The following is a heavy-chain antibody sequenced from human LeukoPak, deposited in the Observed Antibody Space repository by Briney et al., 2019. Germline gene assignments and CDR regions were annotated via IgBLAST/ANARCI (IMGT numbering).Heavy chain of an antibody. J-gene: IGHJ3*02. CDR3: IKDMGFDLLKDAFHI. CDR2: ISWDSGNQ. D-gene: IGHD3-9*01. CDR1: GFSLYDYA. Sequence: PGGSLRLSCLDSGFSLYDYAMHWVRQPPGKGLEWVSSISWDSGNQAYADSVKGRFTISRDNAKNSLFLQMDSLRPEDTAFYYCIKDMGFDLLKDAFHIWGQGTLVTVSS. V-gene: IGHV3-9*01.